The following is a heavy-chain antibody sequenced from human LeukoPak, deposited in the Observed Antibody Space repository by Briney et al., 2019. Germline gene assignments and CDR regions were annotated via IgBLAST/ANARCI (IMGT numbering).Heavy chain of an antibody. CDR2: ISYEGSNK. V-gene: IGHV3-30*18. CDR1: GFTFSSYG. J-gene: IGHJ4*02. D-gene: IGHD6-19*01. CDR3: AKSWEQWLVRGFDY. Sequence: TGGSLRLSCAASGFTFSSYGMHWVRQAPGKGLEWVAVISYEGSNKYYADSVKGRFTISRDNSKNTLYLQMNSLRVEDTAVYYCAKSWEQWLVRGFDYWGQGTLVTVSS.